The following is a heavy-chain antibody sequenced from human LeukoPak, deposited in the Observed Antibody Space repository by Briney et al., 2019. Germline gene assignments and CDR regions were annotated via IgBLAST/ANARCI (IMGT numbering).Heavy chain of an antibody. CDR3: AKPYSSGLGTYYYYGMDV. J-gene: IGHJ6*02. CDR1: GFTFSSYG. D-gene: IGHD6-19*01. CDR2: ISYDGSNK. V-gene: IGHV3-30*18. Sequence: GGSLRLSCAASGFTFSSYGMHWVRQAPGKGLEWVAVISYDGSNKYYAGSVKGRFTISRDNSKNTLYLQMNSLRAEDTAVYYCAKPYSSGLGTYYYYGMDVWGQGTTVTVSS.